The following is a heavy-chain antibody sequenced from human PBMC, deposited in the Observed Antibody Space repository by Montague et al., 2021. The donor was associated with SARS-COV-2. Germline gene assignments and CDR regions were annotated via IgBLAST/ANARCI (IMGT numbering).Heavy chain of an antibody. CDR2: INYSGST. J-gene: IGHJ5*02. CDR3: AGHHQVGGVRP. D-gene: IGHD2-8*02. Sequence: SETLSLTCTVSGGAISSYYWSWIRQHPGKGLQWIVYINYSGSTNYNPSLKSRLTIIVDTNKKQFSPKLRSVTAADTTVYYCAGHHQVGGVRPWGQGTPVTVSS. CDR1: GGAISSYY. V-gene: IGHV4-59*08.